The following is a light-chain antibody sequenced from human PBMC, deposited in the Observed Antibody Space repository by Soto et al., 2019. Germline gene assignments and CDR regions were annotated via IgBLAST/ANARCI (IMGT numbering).Light chain of an antibody. Sequence: DIQMTQSPSSLSASVGDRVTITCRASPCIRNDLGWYQQKPGKAPKRLIYAASSLQSGVPSRFNSSGSGTEFTLPISSLKPDDFANYFCLQHNSYPAITFGQGTRLEIK. J-gene: IGKJ5*01. CDR3: LQHNSYPAIT. CDR1: PCIRND. CDR2: AAS. V-gene: IGKV1-17*01.